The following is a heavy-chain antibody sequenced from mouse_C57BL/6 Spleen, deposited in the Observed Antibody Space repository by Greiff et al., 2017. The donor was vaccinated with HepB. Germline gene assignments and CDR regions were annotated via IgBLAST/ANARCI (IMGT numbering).Heavy chain of an antibody. CDR2: IYPGSGST. D-gene: IGHD1-1*01. CDR1: GYTFTSYW. Sequence: QVQLQQPGAELVKPGASVKMSCKASGYTFTSYWITWVKQRPGQGLEWIGDIYPGSGSTNYNEKFKSKATLTVDTSSSTAYMQLSSLTCEDSAVYYCARWGYYGTYFDYWGQGTTLTVSS. J-gene: IGHJ2*01. CDR3: ARWGYYGTYFDY. V-gene: IGHV1-55*01.